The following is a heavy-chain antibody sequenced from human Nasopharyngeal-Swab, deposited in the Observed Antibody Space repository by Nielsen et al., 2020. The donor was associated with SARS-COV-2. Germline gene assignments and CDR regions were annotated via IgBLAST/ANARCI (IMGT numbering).Heavy chain of an antibody. CDR3: ARAGYCSSTSCSDYYYGMDV. CDR1: GYTFTSYG. Sequence: ASVKVSCKASGYTFTSYGISWVRQAPGQGLEWMGWISAYNGNTNYAQKLQGRVTMTTDTSTSTAYMELRSLRSDDTAVYYCARAGYCSSTSCSDYYYGMDVWGQGTTVTVSS. J-gene: IGHJ6*02. D-gene: IGHD2-2*01. V-gene: IGHV1-18*01. CDR2: ISAYNGNT.